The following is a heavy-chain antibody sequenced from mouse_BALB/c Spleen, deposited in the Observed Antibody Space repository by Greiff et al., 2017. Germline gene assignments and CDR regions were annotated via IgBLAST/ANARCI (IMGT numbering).Heavy chain of an antibody. CDR3: ARASITAVVDWYFDD. Sequence: QVQLKESGPGLVAPSQSLSITCTVSGFSLTGYGVNWVRQPPGKGLEWLGMIWGDGSTDYNSALISRLSTSTDNSKSHVFLKMNSLQTDDTARYYCARASITAVVDWYFDDWGAGTTVTVSS. V-gene: IGHV2-6-7*01. J-gene: IGHJ1*01. D-gene: IGHD1-1*01. CDR2: IWGDGST. CDR1: GFSLTGYG.